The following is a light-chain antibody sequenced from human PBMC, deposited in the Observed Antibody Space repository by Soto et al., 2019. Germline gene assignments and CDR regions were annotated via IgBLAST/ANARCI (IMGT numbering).Light chain of an antibody. V-gene: IGLV2-14*03. CDR3: GSYTSNTTLSFV. J-gene: IGLJ1*01. Sequence: QSGLTQPASVSGSPGQSIAISCTGTSSDIGNYNYVSWYQHHPGKAPQLMIYDVTSRPSGVSNRFSGSKSGNTASLTISGLQAEDEADYYCGSYTSNTTLSFVFGTGTKLTVL. CDR1: SSDIGNYNY. CDR2: DVT.